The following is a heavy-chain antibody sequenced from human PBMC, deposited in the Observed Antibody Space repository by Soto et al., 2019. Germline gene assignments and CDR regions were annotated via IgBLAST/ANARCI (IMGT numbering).Heavy chain of an antibody. Sequence: GGSLRLSCAASGFTFRSYGMHWVRQAPGKGLEWVAVISYDGSNKYYADSVKGRFTISRDNSKNTLYLQMNSLRAEDTAVYYCARVKSRIARGVTNDYYYGMDVWGQGTTVTVSS. CDR1: GFTFRSYG. CDR3: ARVKSRIARGVTNDYYYGMDV. D-gene: IGHD3-10*01. J-gene: IGHJ6*02. CDR2: ISYDGSNK. V-gene: IGHV3-30*03.